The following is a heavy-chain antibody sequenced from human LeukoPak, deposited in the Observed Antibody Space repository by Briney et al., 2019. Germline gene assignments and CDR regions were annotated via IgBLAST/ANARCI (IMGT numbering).Heavy chain of an antibody. CDR3: AGTVDTDMVNAFDS. V-gene: IGHV4-30-4*01. D-gene: IGHD5-18*01. CDR2: IYYSGST. CDR1: GGSISSDEYY. Sequence: PSETLSLTCTASGGSISSDEYYWSWIRQPPGKGLEWIGYIYYSGSTDYNPSLKSRVTISVDTSKNQFSLKLSSATAADTAVYYCAGTVDTDMVNAFDSWGQGTLVTVSS. J-gene: IGHJ4*02.